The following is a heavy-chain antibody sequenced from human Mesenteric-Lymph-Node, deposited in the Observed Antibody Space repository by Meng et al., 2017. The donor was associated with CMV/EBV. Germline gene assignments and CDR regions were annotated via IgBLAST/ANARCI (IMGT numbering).Heavy chain of an antibody. V-gene: IGHV4-39*07. J-gene: IGHJ6*02. CDR3: ARVQLDYGGNSYYYGMDV. D-gene: IGHD4-23*01. Sequence: GSLRLSCTVSGGSISSSSSYWGWIRQPPGKGLEWIGSIYYSGSTYYNPSLKSRGTISVDTSKNQFSLKLSSVTAADTAVYYCARVQLDYGGNSYYYGMDVWGQGTTVTVSS. CDR1: GGSISSSSSY. CDR2: IYYSGST.